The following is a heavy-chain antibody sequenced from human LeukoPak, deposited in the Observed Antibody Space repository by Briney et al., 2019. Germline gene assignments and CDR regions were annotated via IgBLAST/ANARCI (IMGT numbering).Heavy chain of an antibody. CDR2: VDPEDGET. Sequence: GASVKVSCKASGYTFTSYYMHWVRQAPGQGLEWMGLVDPEDGETIYAEKFQGRVTITADTSTDTAYMELSSLRSEDTAVYYCATIDTQIDYWGQGTLVTVSS. CDR1: GYTFTSYY. CDR3: ATIDTQIDY. V-gene: IGHV1-69-2*01. D-gene: IGHD5-18*01. J-gene: IGHJ4*02.